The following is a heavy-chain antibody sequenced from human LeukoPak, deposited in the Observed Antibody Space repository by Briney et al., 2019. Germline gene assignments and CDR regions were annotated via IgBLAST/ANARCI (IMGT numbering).Heavy chain of an antibody. D-gene: IGHD1-14*01. CDR1: GVSVNSSDHY. Sequence: PSETLSLTCTVSGVSVNSSDHYWSWIRQTPGKGLEWIGYISHSGTTYYNPSLKSRVTIAVDTSKNQFFLILSSMTIADTAIYYCARGKVPEPWVPGSLVTVSS. J-gene: IGHJ5*02. CDR3: ARGKVPEP. V-gene: IGHV4-30-4*01. CDR2: ISHSGTT.